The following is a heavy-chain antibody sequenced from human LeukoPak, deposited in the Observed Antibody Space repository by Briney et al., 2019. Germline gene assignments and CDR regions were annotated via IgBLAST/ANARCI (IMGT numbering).Heavy chain of an antibody. V-gene: IGHV6-1*01. CDR3: ARVGGSGWYGLDY. CDR2: TYYRYKCYN. CDR1: GDSVSSNSAP. J-gene: IGHJ4*02. Sequence: SQTLTLTCAISGDSVSSNSAPWNWIRQSPSRGLVWLGRTYYRYKCYNDYAVSVKSRIKINPDTSMYPHFQHLSSVIPDDTPWYYCARVGGSGWYGLDYLGQASLVTVSS. D-gene: IGHD6-19*01.